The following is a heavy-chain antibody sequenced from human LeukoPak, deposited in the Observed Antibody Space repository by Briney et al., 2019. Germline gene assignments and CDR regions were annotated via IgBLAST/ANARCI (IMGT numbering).Heavy chain of an antibody. CDR1: GYSFTTHW. V-gene: IGHV5-51*01. Sequence: GASLQISCQASGYSFTTHWIGWVRQVPGKGLEWMGVIYPGDSDTRYSPSFQGHVTISADKSISTAYLQWGSLKASDTAMYYCARSQGYCSGGSCLQGDWFDPWGQGTLVTVSS. J-gene: IGHJ5*02. CDR2: IYPGDSDT. D-gene: IGHD2-15*01. CDR3: ARSQGYCSGGSCLQGDWFDP.